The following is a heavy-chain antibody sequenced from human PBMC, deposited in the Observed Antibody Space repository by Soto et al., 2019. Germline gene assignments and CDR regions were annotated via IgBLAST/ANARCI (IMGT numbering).Heavy chain of an antibody. J-gene: IGHJ4*02. CDR1: GYTFTSYG. V-gene: IGHV1-18*01. CDR2: INPYNGNT. D-gene: IGHD1-26*01. CDR3: XRDXXGIDY. Sequence: QVQLVQSGAEVKKPGASVKVSCKASGYTFTSYGISWVRQAPGQGLEWMGWINPYNGNTNYAQKLQGRVTMTTDTYTNTADMXXXXXXXXXXXXXXXXRDXXGIDYWGQGTLVT.